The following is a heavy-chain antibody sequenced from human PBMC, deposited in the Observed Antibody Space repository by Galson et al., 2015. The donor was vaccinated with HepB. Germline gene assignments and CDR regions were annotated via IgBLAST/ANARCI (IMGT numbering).Heavy chain of an antibody. CDR2: ISYDGSNK. J-gene: IGHJ6*02. CDR3: AKSGGAYYYGSGRTYYYYGMDV. CDR1: GFTFSSYG. Sequence: SLRLSCAASGFTFSSYGMHWVRQAPGKGLEWVAVISYDGSNKYYADSVKGRFTISRDNSKNTLYLQMNSLRAEDTAVYYCAKSGGAYYYGSGRTYYYYGMDVCGQGTTVTVSS. D-gene: IGHD3-10*01. V-gene: IGHV3-30*18.